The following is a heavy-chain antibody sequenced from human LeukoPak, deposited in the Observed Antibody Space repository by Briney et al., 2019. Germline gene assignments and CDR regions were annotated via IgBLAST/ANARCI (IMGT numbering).Heavy chain of an antibody. CDR1: GFTFSSYS. CDR2: ISSSSSYI. V-gene: IGHV3-21*01. Sequence: PGGSLRLSCAASGFTFSSYSMNWVRQAPGKGLEWVSSISSSSSYIYYADSVKGRFTISRDNAKNSLYLQMNRLRAEDTAVYYCARDRSSSGWYVWKVYYGMDVWGQGTTVTVSS. CDR3: ARDRSSSGWYVWKVYYGMDV. J-gene: IGHJ6*02. D-gene: IGHD6-19*01.